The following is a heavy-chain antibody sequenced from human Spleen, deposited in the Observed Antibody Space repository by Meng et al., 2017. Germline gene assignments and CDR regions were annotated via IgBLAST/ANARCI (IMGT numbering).Heavy chain of an antibody. V-gene: IGHV3-73*01. Sequence: GESLKISCAASGFTFSSYAMGWVRQTPGKGLEWVGRVRSKINSYATVYTASVKGRFTISRDDSKNTVFLQMNSLKTEDTAVYFCTKTYDFWRDYSSQTHFDSWGQGTLVTVSS. CDR3: TKTYDFWRDYSSQTHFDS. CDR1: GFTFSSYA. D-gene: IGHD3-3*01. J-gene: IGHJ4*02. CDR2: VRSKINSYAT.